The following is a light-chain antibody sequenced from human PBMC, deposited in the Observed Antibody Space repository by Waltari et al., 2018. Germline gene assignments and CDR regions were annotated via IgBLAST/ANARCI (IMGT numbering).Light chain of an antibody. Sequence: EIVLTQSPATLSLSPGERPTLSCRASQPVSSYLAWYQQKPGQAPRLLIYDASNRATGIPARFSGSGSGTDFTLTISSLEPEDFAVYYCQQRSKSPLAFGGGTKVEIK. V-gene: IGKV3-11*01. CDR3: QQRSKSPLA. J-gene: IGKJ4*01. CDR1: QPVSSY. CDR2: DAS.